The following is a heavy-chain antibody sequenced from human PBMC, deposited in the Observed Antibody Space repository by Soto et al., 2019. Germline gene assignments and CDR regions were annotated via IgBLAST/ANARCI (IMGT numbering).Heavy chain of an antibody. Sequence: PGGSLRLSCEGSGFTFTDYYMTWIRQAPGKGLEWVAYINTLSTAIYYADSVKGRFTISRDNAKNSLYLQMNGLRAEDTATYYCARRLQWQLRPLDSWGRGTLVTVSS. D-gene: IGHD6-19*01. J-gene: IGHJ4*02. CDR3: ARRLQWQLRPLDS. CDR2: INTLSTAI. V-gene: IGHV3-11*01. CDR1: GFTFTDYY.